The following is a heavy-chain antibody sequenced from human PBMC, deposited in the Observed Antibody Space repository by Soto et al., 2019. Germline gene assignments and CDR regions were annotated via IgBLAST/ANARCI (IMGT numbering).Heavy chain of an antibody. Sequence: QVQLVQSGAEVKKPGSSVKVSCKASGGTFSSYAISWVRQAPGQGLEWMGGIIPIFGTTNYAQKFQGRVTITADETXXTADVELSSLRAEDTAVDYCARAYCISTSCQAGHYWGQGTLVTGSS. J-gene: IGHJ4*02. CDR2: IIPIFGTT. D-gene: IGHD2-2*01. V-gene: IGHV1-69*12. CDR3: ARAYCISTSCQAGHY. CDR1: GGTFSSYA.